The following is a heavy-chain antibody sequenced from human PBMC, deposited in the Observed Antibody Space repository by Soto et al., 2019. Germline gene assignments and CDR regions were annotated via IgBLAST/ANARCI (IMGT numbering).Heavy chain of an antibody. D-gene: IGHD3-3*01. CDR2: ISSSSSYI. CDR3: ARAGYYDFWSGPDNDAFDI. V-gene: IGHV3-21*01. CDR1: GFTFSSYS. Sequence: EVQLVESGGGLVKPGGSLRLSCAASGFTFSSYSMNWVRQAPGKGLEWVSSISSSSSYIYYADSVKRRFTISGDNAKNSLNLQMNRLRAEDTAVYYCARAGYYDFWSGPDNDAFDIWGQGTMVTVSS. J-gene: IGHJ3*02.